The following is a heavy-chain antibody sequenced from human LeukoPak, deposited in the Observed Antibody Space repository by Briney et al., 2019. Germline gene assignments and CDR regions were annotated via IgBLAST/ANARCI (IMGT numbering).Heavy chain of an antibody. CDR2: IYYSGST. J-gene: IGHJ4*02. D-gene: IGHD6-19*01. CDR1: GGSISSSSYY. CDR3: ARGPTYSSGPY. Sequence: SETLSLTCTVSGGSISSSSYYWGWIRQPPGKGLEWIGSIYYSGSTYYNPSLKSRVTISVDTSKNQFSLKLSSVTAADTAVYYCARGPTYSSGPYWGQGTLVTVSS. V-gene: IGHV4-39*07.